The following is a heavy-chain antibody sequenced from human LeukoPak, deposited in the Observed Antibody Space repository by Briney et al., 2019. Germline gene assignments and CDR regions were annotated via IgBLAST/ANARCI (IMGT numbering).Heavy chain of an antibody. Sequence: GGSLRLSCVASGFTFTNFALHWVRQAPGKGLEWVALIAFDGSEKYYADSVKGLFTISRDNSKNTLYLQMNSLRAEDTAVYYCAKDSSMLRGPIAIYYFDFWGQGTLVTVSS. D-gene: IGHD3-10*01. CDR3: AKDSSMLRGPIAIYYFDF. CDR1: GFTFTNFA. J-gene: IGHJ4*02. V-gene: IGHV3-30*04. CDR2: IAFDGSEK.